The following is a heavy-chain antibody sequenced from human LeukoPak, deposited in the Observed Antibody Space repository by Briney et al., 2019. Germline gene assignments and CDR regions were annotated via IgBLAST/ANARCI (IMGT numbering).Heavy chain of an antibody. CDR1: GGSFSGYY. Sequence: SETLSLTCAVYGGSFSGYYWSCIRQPPGKGLEWIGEINHSGSTNYNPSLKSRVTISVDTSKNQFSLKLSSVTAADTAVYYCASLEYSSSSGWGQGTLVTVSS. CDR3: ASLEYSSSSG. CDR2: INHSGST. J-gene: IGHJ4*02. D-gene: IGHD6-6*01. V-gene: IGHV4-34*01.